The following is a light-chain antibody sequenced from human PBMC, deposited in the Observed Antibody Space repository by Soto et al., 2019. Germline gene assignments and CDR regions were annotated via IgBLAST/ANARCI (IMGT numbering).Light chain of an antibody. V-gene: IGLV1-44*01. CDR1: SSNIGSNT. J-gene: IGLJ3*02. Sequence: QSVLTQPPSASGTPGQRVTISCSGSSSNIGSNTVNWYQQLPGTAPKLLIFSYNQRPSGVPDRFSGSKSGTSASLAISGLQSEDEADCYCAAWDDSLNAWVFGGGTKVTVL. CDR2: SYN. CDR3: AAWDDSLNAWV.